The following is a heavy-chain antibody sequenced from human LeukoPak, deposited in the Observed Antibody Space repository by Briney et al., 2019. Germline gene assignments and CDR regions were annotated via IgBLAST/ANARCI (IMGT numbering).Heavy chain of an antibody. V-gene: IGHV3-30*03. CDR3: ATRTTNYYDSSGHYGLDY. J-gene: IGHJ4*02. CDR2: ISYDGSNK. CDR1: GFTFSSYG. D-gene: IGHD3-22*01. Sequence: QTGGSLRLSCAASGFTFSSYGMHWVRQAPGKGLEWVAVISYDGSNKYYADSVKGRFTISRDNSKNTLYLQMNSLRAEDTAVYYCATRTTNYYDSSGHYGLDYWGQGTLVTVSS.